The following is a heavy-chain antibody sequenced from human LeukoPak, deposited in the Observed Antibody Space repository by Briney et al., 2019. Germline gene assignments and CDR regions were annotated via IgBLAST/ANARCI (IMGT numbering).Heavy chain of an antibody. Sequence: ASVKVSCKASGYTFTDYYIHWVRQAPGQGLEWMGWINPNSGGTNYAQKFQGRVTMTTDTSISTAYMELTGLRSDDTAVYYCARDRYYQLPKYYFDYWGQGALVTVSS. CDR1: GYTFTDYY. CDR2: INPNSGGT. V-gene: IGHV1-2*02. D-gene: IGHD3-22*01. J-gene: IGHJ4*02. CDR3: ARDRYYQLPKYYFDY.